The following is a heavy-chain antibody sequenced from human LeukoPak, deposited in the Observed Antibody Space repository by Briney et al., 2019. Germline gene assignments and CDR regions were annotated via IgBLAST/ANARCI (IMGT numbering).Heavy chain of an antibody. V-gene: IGHV1-2*02. J-gene: IGHJ5*02. CDR1: GYTFTGYY. CDR3: ARKQYPYYDDSRGPLDL. CDR2: INPNSDGT. Sequence: ASVKVSCKTSGYTFTGYYMHWVRQAPGPGLEWMGWINPNSDGTNYAQKFQGRVTMTRDTSISTAYMELSRLRSDDTAVYYCARKQYPYYDDSRGPLDLWGQGTLVTVSS. D-gene: IGHD3-22*01.